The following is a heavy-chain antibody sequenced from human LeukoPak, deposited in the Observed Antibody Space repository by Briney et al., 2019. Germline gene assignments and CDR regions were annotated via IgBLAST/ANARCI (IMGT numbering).Heavy chain of an antibody. V-gene: IGHV3-23*01. CDR3: AKPLGGSYLFDR. D-gene: IGHD1-26*01. CDR1: GFTFSSYA. CDR2: IGTSGGNT. J-gene: IGHJ4*02. Sequence: GGSLRLSCAASGFTFSSYAMNWVRQAPGKGLEWVSAIGTSGGNTYYADSVRGRFTISRDNSKNTLYLQMDSLRPEDTAVYYCAKPLGGSYLFDRWGQGTLVTVSS.